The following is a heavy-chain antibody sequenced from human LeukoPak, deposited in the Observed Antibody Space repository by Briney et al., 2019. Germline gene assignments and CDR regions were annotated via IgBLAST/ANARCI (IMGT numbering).Heavy chain of an antibody. Sequence: GASVKVSCKASEGTFSSYAISWVRQAPGQGLEWMGGIIPIFGTANYAQKFQGRVTITADESTSTAYMELSSLRSEDTAVYYCARGGGDYVRNAFDIWGQGTMVTVSS. J-gene: IGHJ3*02. CDR2: IIPIFGTA. D-gene: IGHD4-17*01. CDR3: ARGGGDYVRNAFDI. V-gene: IGHV1-69*13. CDR1: EGTFSSYA.